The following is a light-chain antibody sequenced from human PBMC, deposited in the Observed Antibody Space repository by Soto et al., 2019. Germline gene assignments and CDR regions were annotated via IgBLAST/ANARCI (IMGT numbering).Light chain of an antibody. J-gene: IGKJ4*01. CDR1: QSVSSN. V-gene: IGKV3-15*01. Sequence: EIVLRQSPGTLSLSPGERATLSCRASQSVSSNLAWYQQKPGQAPRLLIYDASTMATGFPARFSGSGSGTEFTLTISSLQSEDFAVYYCQQYNNWPLTFGGGTKVDIK. CDR2: DAS. CDR3: QQYNNWPLT.